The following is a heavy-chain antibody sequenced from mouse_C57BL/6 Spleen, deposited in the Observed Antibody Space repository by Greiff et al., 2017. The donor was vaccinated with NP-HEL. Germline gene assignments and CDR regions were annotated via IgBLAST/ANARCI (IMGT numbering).Heavy chain of an antibody. CDR3: ARVDYGSKDFDV. CDR1: GYTFTSYW. J-gene: IGHJ1*03. Sequence: QVQLKQPGAELVMPGASVKLSCKASGYTFTSYWMHWVKQRPGQGLEWIGEIDPSDSYTNYNQKFKGKSTLTVDKSSSTAYMQHSSLTSEDSAVYYCARVDYGSKDFDVWGTGTTVTVSS. D-gene: IGHD1-1*01. CDR2: IDPSDSYT. V-gene: IGHV1-69*01.